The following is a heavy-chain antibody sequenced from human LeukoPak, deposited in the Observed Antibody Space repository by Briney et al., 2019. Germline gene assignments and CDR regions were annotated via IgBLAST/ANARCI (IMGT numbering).Heavy chain of an antibody. CDR2: ISGSGRTK. D-gene: IGHD1-26*01. Sequence: GGSLRLSCEASGFTFSSYSMNWVRQAPGRGLEWLSYISGSGRTKYYADSVKGRFTISRDNAKRSLYPQMNSLGAGDTAVYFCASYIVGPTLDYWGQGTLVTVSS. V-gene: IGHV3-48*04. CDR3: ASYIVGPTLDY. CDR1: GFTFSSYS. J-gene: IGHJ4*02.